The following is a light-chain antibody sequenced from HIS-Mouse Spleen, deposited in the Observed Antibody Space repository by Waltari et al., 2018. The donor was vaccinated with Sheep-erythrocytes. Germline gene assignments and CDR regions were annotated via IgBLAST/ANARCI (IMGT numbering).Light chain of an antibody. CDR1: SSNIGSNY. CDR2: RNN. CDR3: AAWDDSLSGS. V-gene: IGLV1-47*01. Sequence: QSVLTQPPSASGTPGQRVTISCSGSSSNIGSNYVYWYQQLPGTAPKLLIYRNNQWPSGVPDRFSGSKSGTSASLAISGLRSEDEADYYCAAWDDSLSGSFGGGTKLTVL. J-gene: IGLJ2*01.